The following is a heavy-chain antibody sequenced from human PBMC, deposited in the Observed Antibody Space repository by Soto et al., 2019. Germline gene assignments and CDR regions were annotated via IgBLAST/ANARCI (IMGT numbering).Heavy chain of an antibody. D-gene: IGHD1-26*01. Sequence: LRLSCVASGFTFKYDWMSWVRQSPGKGLEWVANINDDGSEEYYLDSVRGRFTISRDNAKNSLFLHMNSLTTEDTAVYFCARELIVGPAEYFQDWGQGTRVTVSS. CDR3: ARELIVGPAEYFQD. V-gene: IGHV3-7*01. J-gene: IGHJ1*01. CDR1: GFTFKYDW. CDR2: INDDGSEE.